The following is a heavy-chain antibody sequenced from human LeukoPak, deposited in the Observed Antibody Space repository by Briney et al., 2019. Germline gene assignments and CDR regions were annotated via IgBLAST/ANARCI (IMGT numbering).Heavy chain of an antibody. CDR3: ARSLGQQLPPLY. D-gene: IGHD6-13*01. CDR1: GFTFSSYS. V-gene: IGHV3-53*01. Sequence: GGSLRLSCAASGFTFSSYSMNWVRQAPGKGLEWVSIIYSGDSTYYADSVKGRFTISRDNSKNTLYLQMNSLRAEDTAVYYCARSLGQQLPPLYWGQGTLVTVSS. CDR2: IYSGDST. J-gene: IGHJ4*02.